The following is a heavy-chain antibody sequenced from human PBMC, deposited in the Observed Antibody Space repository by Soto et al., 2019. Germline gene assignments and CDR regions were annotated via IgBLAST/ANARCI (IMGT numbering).Heavy chain of an antibody. CDR3: AREGPNSHGSVNY. CDR1: DYTFTSYG. V-gene: IGHV1-69*13. D-gene: IGHD3-10*01. CDR2: IIPVFGTA. Sequence: QVQLVQSEAEVTKPGASVKVSCKASDYTFTSYGVTWVRQAPGQGLEWMGGIIPVFGTANYAQKFQGRVTITADESTSTAYMELSSLRSEDTAVYYCAREGPNSHGSVNYWGQGTLVTVSS. J-gene: IGHJ4*02.